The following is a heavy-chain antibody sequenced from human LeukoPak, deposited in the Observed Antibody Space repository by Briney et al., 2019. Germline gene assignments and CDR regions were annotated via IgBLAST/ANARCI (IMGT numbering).Heavy chain of an antibody. CDR3: ASRFREYYDSSGYWNWFDP. D-gene: IGHD3-22*01. CDR2: IYYSGST. Sequence: LETLSLTCTVSGGSISSYYWSWMRQPPGKGLGWIGYIYYSGSTNYNPSLKSRVTISVDTSKNQFSLKLSSVTAADAAVYFCASRFREYYDSSGYWNWFDPWGQGTLVTVSS. J-gene: IGHJ5*01. CDR1: GGSISSYY. V-gene: IGHV4-59*01.